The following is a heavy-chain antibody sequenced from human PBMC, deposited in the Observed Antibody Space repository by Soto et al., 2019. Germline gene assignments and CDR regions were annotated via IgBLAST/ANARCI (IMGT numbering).Heavy chain of an antibody. J-gene: IGHJ4*02. D-gene: IGHD3-22*01. CDR2: IIPNFDTP. CDR1: GDSFNTFP. Sequence: QVQLVQSGAEVKKPGSSVKLSCKASGDSFNTFPVTWVRQAPGQGLEWMGGIIPNFDTPNYAQKFQGRVTIIADKSTSTPYMELSSLRSEDTAVYYCARPYYDSSGYYLWYFDYWGQGTLVTVSS. V-gene: IGHV1-69*06. CDR3: ARPYYDSSGYYLWYFDY.